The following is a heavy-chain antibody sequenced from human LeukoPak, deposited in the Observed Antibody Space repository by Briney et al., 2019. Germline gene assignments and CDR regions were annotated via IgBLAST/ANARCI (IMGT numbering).Heavy chain of an antibody. J-gene: IGHJ4*02. D-gene: IGHD3-22*01. CDR2: ISWNSGSI. V-gene: IGHV3-9*01. Sequence: GRSLRLSCAASGFTFDDYAMHWVRQAPGEGLEWVSGISWNSGSIGYADSVKGRFTISRDNAKNSLYLQMNSLRAEDTALYYCAKSFDYYDSSGQSNAPFDYWGQGTLVTVSS. CDR3: AKSFDYYDSSGQSNAPFDY. CDR1: GFTFDDYA.